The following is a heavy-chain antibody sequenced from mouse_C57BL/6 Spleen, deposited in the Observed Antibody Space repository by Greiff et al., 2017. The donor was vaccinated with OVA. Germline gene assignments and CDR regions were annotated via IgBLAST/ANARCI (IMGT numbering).Heavy chain of an antibody. D-gene: IGHD1-1*01. CDR3: EKIYYDGSSDAMDY. J-gene: IGHJ4*01. V-gene: IGHV1-26*01. CDR2: INPNNGGT. Sequence: VQLQQSGPELVKPGASVKISCKASGYTFTDYYMNWVKQSHGKSLEWIGDINPNNGGTSYNQKFKGKATLTADKSSSTAYMELRSLTSEDSAVYYCEKIYYDGSSDAMDYWGQGTSVTVSS. CDR1: GYTFTDYY.